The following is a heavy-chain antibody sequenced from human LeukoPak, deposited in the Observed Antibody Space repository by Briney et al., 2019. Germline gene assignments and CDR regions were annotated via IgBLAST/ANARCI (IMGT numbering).Heavy chain of an antibody. J-gene: IGHJ4*02. CDR3: VRHNYCSGGSCYSAFDY. CDR2: IYYSGST. CDR1: GGSISSYY. Sequence: KSSETLSLTCTVSGGSISSYYWSWIRQPPGKGLEWIGYIYYSGSTNYNPSLKSRVTISVDTSKNQFSLKLSSVTAADTAVYHCVRHNYCSGGSCYSAFDYWGQGTLVTVSS. D-gene: IGHD2-15*01. V-gene: IGHV4-59*08.